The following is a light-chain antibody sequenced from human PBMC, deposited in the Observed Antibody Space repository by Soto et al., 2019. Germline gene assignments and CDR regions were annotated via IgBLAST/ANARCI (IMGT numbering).Light chain of an antibody. CDR1: QSVSNNY. CDR3: QQYGSSPTT. V-gene: IGKV3-20*01. CDR2: GAS. J-gene: IGKJ1*01. Sequence: EIVLTQSPGTLSLSPGERATLSCRASQSVSNNYLAWYQQKPGQAPRLLIYGASNRATGIPDRFSGSRSGADFTLTISRLEPEDFAVYYCQQYGSSPTTFGQGTKVDNK.